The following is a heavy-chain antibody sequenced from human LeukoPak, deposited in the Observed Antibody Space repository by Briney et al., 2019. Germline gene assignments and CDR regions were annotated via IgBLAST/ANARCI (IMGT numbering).Heavy chain of an antibody. CDR2: IYHSGST. Sequence: PSETLSLTCTVSDDSISDYYRGWIRQPPGKGLEWIGYIYHSGSTYYNPSLKSRVTISVDRSKNQFSLKLSSVTAADTAVYYCARGLYDSSGLFGFDPWGQGTLVTVSS. D-gene: IGHD3-22*01. CDR1: DDSISDYY. V-gene: IGHV4-59*12. J-gene: IGHJ5*02. CDR3: ARGLYDSSGLFGFDP.